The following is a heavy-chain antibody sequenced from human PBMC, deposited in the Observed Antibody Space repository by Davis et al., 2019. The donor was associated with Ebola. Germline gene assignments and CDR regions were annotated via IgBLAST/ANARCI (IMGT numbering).Heavy chain of an antibody. V-gene: IGHV3-9*01. D-gene: IGHD4-11*01. Sequence: SLKISCAASGFTFDDYAMHWVRQAPGKGLEWVSGISWNSGSIGYADSVKGRFTISRDNAKNSLYLQMNSLRAEDTAVYYCARYASGDYSNYDWYFDLWGRGTLVTVSS. CDR1: GFTFDDYA. J-gene: IGHJ2*01. CDR3: ARYASGDYSNYDWYFDL. CDR2: ISWNSGSI.